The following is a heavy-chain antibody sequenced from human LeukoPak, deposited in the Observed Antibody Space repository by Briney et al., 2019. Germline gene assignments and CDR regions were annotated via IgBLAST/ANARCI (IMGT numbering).Heavy chain of an antibody. J-gene: IGHJ3*02. Sequence: PGGSLRLSCAASGFTFSSYSMNWVRQAPGKGLEWVSSMSSSCSYIYYADSLKGRFTTSRDNAKNSLYLKMDRLRAEETDVYYCARTAGPLGAFDILGQGTMVTVSS. CDR2: MSSSCSYI. V-gene: IGHV3-21*01. D-gene: IGHD6-13*01. CDR3: ARTAGPLGAFDI. CDR1: GFTFSSYS.